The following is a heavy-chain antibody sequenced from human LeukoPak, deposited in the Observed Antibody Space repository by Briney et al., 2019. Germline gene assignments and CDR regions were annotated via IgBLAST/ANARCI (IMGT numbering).Heavy chain of an antibody. J-gene: IGHJ6*03. Sequence: PGGSLRLSCAASGFTFSSYGMHWVRQAPGKGLEWVAFIRYDGSNKYYADSVKGRFTISRDNSKNTLYLQMNSLRAEDTAVYYCAKGPYYYDSSGYYMDVWGKGTTVTVSS. V-gene: IGHV3-30*02. CDR2: IRYDGSNK. D-gene: IGHD3-22*01. CDR1: GFTFSSYG. CDR3: AKGPYYYDSSGYYMDV.